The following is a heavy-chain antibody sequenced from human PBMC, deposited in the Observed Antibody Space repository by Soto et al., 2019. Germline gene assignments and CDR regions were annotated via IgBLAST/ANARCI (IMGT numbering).Heavy chain of an antibody. J-gene: IGHJ6*02. CDR1: GGTFSSYA. Sequence: GASVKVSCKASGGTFSSYAISWVRHAPGQGXEWMGGIIPIFGTANYAQKFQGRVTITADKSTSTAYMELSSLRSEDTAVYYCASGDGVVVPAASSRGYYYYGMDVWGQGTTVTVSS. CDR3: ASGDGVVVPAASSRGYYYYGMDV. CDR2: IIPIFGTA. D-gene: IGHD2-2*01. V-gene: IGHV1-69*06.